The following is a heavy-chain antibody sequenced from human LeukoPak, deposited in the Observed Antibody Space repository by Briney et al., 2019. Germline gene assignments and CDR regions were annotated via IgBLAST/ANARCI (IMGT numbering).Heavy chain of an antibody. D-gene: IGHD3-10*01. CDR3: ARGYGDYGSGSYYTGGDY. CDR1: GGSFSGYY. Sequence: PSETLSLTCAVYGGSFSGYYWSWVRQPPGKGLEWIGEINHSGSTNYNPSLTSRVTISVDTSKNQFSLKLSSVTAADTAVYYCARGYGDYGSGSYYTGGDYWGQGTLVTVSS. CDR2: INHSGST. V-gene: IGHV4-34*01. J-gene: IGHJ4*02.